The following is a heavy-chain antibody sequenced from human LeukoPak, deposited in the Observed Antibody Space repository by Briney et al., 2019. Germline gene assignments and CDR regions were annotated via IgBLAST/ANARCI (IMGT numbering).Heavy chain of an antibody. D-gene: IGHD4-23*01. CDR2: IYHSGST. CDR3: ARDQRRWPTDHYYYYMDV. Sequence: SETLSLTCAVSGYSISSGYYWGWIRQPPGRGLEWIGSIYHSGSTYYNPSLKSRVTISVDTSKNQFSLKLSSVTAADTAVYYCARDQRRWPTDHYYYYMDVWGKGTTVTVS. J-gene: IGHJ6*03. CDR1: GYSISSGYY. V-gene: IGHV4-38-2*02.